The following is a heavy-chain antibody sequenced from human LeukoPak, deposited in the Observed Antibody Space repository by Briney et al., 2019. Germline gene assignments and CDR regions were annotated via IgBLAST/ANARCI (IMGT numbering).Heavy chain of an antibody. V-gene: IGHV1-69*05. J-gene: IGHJ2*01. CDR2: IIPIFGTA. Sequence: ASVKVSCKASGGTFSIYAISWVRQAPGQGLEWMGRIIPIFGTANYAQKFQGRVTITTDESTSTAYMELSSLRSEATAVSYWARGRMTTVYWYFDLWGRGTLVTVSS. CDR3: ARGRMTTVYWYFDL. CDR1: GGTFSIYA. D-gene: IGHD4-17*01.